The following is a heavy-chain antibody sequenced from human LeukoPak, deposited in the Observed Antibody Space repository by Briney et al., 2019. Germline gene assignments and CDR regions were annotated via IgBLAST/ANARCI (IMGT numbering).Heavy chain of an antibody. V-gene: IGHV1-2*02. Sequence: GASVKVSCKASGYTFTGYYMHWVRQAPGQGLEWMGWINPNSGGTNYAQKFQGRVTMTRDTSISTAYMELSRLRSDDTAVYYCARGKRYNNQSKYRNTYCFDCWGQGTLVTVSS. D-gene: IGHD2/OR15-2a*01. CDR3: ARGKRYNNQSKYRNTYCFDC. CDR2: INPNSGGT. J-gene: IGHJ4*02. CDR1: GYTFTGYY.